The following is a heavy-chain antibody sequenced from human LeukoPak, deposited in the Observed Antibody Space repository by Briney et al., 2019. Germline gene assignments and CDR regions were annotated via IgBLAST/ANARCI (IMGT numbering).Heavy chain of an antibody. J-gene: IGHJ6*03. D-gene: IGHD3-10*01. CDR2: INWNGGST. Sequence: GGSLRLSCAASGFTFDDYGMSWVRQAPGKGLEWVSGINWNGGSTGYADSVKGRFTISRDNAKNSLYLQMNSLRAEDTALYYCARCFGELLHYYYMDVWGKGTTVTVSS. CDR3: ARCFGELLHYYYMDV. CDR1: GFTFDDYG. V-gene: IGHV3-20*04.